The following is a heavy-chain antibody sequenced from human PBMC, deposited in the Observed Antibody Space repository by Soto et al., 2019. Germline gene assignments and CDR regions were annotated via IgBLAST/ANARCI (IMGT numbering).Heavy chain of an antibody. CDR2: LNPDTAST. V-gene: IGHV1-3*01. Sequence: QVQLVQSGAEVKKPGASVTVSCKASGYSFANYTIHWVRQAPGQGLEWMGWLNPDTASTKFSPKFQGRVIITRAKSANTAFMKLTSLTSEDPALYYCARGGGYNGSGAYYRGYFDHWGLGTVVAVSS. CDR1: GYSFANYT. J-gene: IGHJ4*02. CDR3: ARGGGYNGSGAYYRGYFDH. D-gene: IGHD3-10*01.